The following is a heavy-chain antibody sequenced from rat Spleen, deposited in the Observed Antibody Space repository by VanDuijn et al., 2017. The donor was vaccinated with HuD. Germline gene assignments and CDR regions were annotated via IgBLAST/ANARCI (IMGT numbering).Heavy chain of an antibody. V-gene: IGHV5-25*01. D-gene: IGHD1-1*01. J-gene: IGHJ2*01. CDR1: GFTFSDYY. CDR2: ISTGGVKT. CDR3: ARHPDYYSEGNYFDY. Sequence: EVQLVESDGGLVQPGRSLKLSCAASGFTFSDYYMAWVRQAPTKGLEWVAYISTGGVKTYYRDSVKGRFTISRDNAKSSLYLQMNSLKSEDTDTYYCARHPDYYSEGNYFDYWGQGVMVTVSS.